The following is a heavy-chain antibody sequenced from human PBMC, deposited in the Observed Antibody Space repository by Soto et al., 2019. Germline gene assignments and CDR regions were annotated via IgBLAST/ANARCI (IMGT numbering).Heavy chain of an antibody. V-gene: IGHV4-31*03. CDR1: GGSISIGTSY. CDR2: IYYSGST. Sequence: SETLSRTCTVSGGSISIGTSYWSWIRQHPGKGLEWIGYIYYSGSTYYNPSLKSRVTISVDTSKKQFSLKLSSVTAADTAVYYCARQSRYLNWFDPWGQGTLVTVSS. D-gene: IGHD2-21*01. J-gene: IGHJ5*02. CDR3: ARQSRYLNWFDP.